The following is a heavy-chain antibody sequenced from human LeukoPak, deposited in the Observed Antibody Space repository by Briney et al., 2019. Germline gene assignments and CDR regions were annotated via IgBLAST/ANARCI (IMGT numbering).Heavy chain of an antibody. Sequence: ASVTVSRMASGCSFTNYYIHWVRQAPGQGLEWMGWINPNSGGTNYAQKFQGRVTMTRDTYISTAYMELSRLRSDDTAVYYCARDGENSYGYMGYYGMDVWGQGTTVTVSS. D-gene: IGHD5-12*01. CDR3: ARDGENSYGYMGYYGMDV. J-gene: IGHJ6*02. CDR1: GCSFTNYY. CDR2: INPNSGGT. V-gene: IGHV1-2*02.